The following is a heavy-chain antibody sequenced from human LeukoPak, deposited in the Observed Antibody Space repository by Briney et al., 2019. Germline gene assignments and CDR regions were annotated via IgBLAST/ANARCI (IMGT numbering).Heavy chain of an antibody. J-gene: IGHJ4*02. CDR2: ISYDGSNK. CDR3: AKPYYDILTGSSSLYSPWDY. CDR1: GFNFNIYV. D-gene: IGHD3-9*01. V-gene: IGHV3-30*18. Sequence: GGSLRLSCAGSGFNFNIYVMHWVRQAPGKGLEWMAVISYDGSNKYYADSVKGRFTISRDNSKNTLYLQMNSLRAEDTAVYYCAKPYYDILTGSSSLYSPWDYWGQGTLVTVSS.